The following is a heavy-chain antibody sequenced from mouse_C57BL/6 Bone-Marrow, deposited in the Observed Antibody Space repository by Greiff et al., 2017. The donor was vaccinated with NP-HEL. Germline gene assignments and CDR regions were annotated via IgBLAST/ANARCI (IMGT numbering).Heavy chain of an antibody. CDR3: AKTAQASYYVDY. CDR1: GYTFTNYW. J-gene: IGHJ2*01. Sequence: QVQLQQSGAELVRPGTSVKMSCKASGYTFTNYWIGWAKQRPGHGLEWIGDIYPGGGYTNYNEKFKGKATLTADKSSSTAYMQFSSLTSEDSAIYYCAKTAQASYYVDYWGQGTTLTVSS. V-gene: IGHV1-63*01. D-gene: IGHD3-2*02. CDR2: IYPGGGYT.